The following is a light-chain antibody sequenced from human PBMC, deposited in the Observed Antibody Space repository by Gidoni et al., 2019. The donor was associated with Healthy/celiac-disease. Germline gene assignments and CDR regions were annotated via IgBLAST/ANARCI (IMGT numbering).Light chain of an antibody. CDR3: QVWDGSSDHRV. CDR2: DDS. J-gene: IGLJ3*02. Sequence: SYVLTQPPSVSVAPGQTARITRGGNNIGSKSVHWYQQKPGQAPVLVVYDDSDRPSGLPERFSGSNSGNTATLTISRVEAGDEADYYCQVWDGSSDHRVFGGGTKLTVL. CDR1: NIGSKS. V-gene: IGLV3-21*02.